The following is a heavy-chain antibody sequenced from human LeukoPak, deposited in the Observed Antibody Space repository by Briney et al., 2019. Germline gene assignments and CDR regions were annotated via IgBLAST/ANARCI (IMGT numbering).Heavy chain of an antibody. CDR3: AIEGYSLNSFFDS. V-gene: IGHV3-48*04. D-gene: IGHD5-18*01. J-gene: IGHJ4*02. CDR1: RFTFSSYG. Sequence: PGGSLRLSCAASRFTFSSYGMRWVRQAPGKGLEWVSYISSSGSNIYYADSVKGRFTLSRDNAKNSMYMQMTSLRGGDTGVNYCAIEGYSLNSFFDSLGQGALGTVSS. CDR2: ISSSGSNI.